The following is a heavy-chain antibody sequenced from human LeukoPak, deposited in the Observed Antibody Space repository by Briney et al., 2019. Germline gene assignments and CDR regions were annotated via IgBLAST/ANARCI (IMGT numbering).Heavy chain of an antibody. Sequence: GGSLRLSCAASGFTFSSYAMSWVRQAPGKGLEWVSSISSSSSYIYYADSVKGRFTISRDNAKNSLYLQMNSLRAEDTAVYYCARDRVGRGAYYFDYWGQGTLVTVSS. V-gene: IGHV3-21*01. CDR2: ISSSSSYI. CDR3: ARDRVGRGAYYFDY. J-gene: IGHJ4*02. CDR1: GFTFSSYA. D-gene: IGHD2-15*01.